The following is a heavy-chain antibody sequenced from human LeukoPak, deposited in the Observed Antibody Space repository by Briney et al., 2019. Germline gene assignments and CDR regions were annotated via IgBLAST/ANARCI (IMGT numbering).Heavy chain of an antibody. CDR1: GFPFNNFA. CDR2: ISGSGSST. D-gene: IGHD3-10*01. J-gene: IGHJ3*02. Sequence: GGSLRLSCAASGFPFNNFAMSWVRQAPGKGLEWVSDISGSGSSTYYAGSVKGRFTISRDNSKNTLYLQMNTLRAEDTAVYYCAKGVSLRPRGALDIWGQGTMVTVSS. V-gene: IGHV3-23*01. CDR3: AKGVSLRPRGALDI.